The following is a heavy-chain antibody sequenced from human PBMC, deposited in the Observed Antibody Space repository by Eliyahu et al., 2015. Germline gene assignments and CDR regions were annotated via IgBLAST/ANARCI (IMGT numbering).Heavy chain of an antibody. CDR3: ARLHSSGWYPGHFDY. CDR2: IYYSGST. J-gene: IGHJ4*02. D-gene: IGHD6-19*01. V-gene: IGHV4-39*01. Sequence: GKGLEWIGSIYYSGSTYYNPSLKSRVTISVDTSKNQFSLKLSSVTAADTAVYYCARLHSSGWYPGHFDYWGQGTLVTVSS.